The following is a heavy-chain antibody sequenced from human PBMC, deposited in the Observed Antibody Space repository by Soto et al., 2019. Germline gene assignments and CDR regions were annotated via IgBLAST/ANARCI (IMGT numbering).Heavy chain of an antibody. CDR3: AYRFAGSCFDH. V-gene: IGHV2-5*02. J-gene: IGHJ4*02. Sequence: QITLKESGPTLVKPTQTLTLTCNFSGFSLTTSGVGVGWIRQPPGKALEWLALIYWDDDERYYPSLRSRLTISQDTSKNQVVLTMTDMDPVDTATYYCAYRFAGSCFDHWGPGTLVTVSS. CDR2: IYWDDDE. D-gene: IGHD2-15*01. CDR1: GFSLTTSGVG.